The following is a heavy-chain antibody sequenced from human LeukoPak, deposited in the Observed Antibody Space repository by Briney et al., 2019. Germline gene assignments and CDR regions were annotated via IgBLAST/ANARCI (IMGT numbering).Heavy chain of an antibody. Sequence: GGSLRLSCAASGFTFSSYEMNWVRQAPGKGLEWVSHISSSGSTIYYADSVKGRFTISRDNAKNSLYLQINSLRAEDTAVYYCAGVTYHAAAYWGQGTLVTVSS. CDR3: AGVTYHAAAY. CDR1: GFTFSSYE. CDR2: ISSSGSTI. V-gene: IGHV3-48*03. D-gene: IGHD2-2*01. J-gene: IGHJ4*02.